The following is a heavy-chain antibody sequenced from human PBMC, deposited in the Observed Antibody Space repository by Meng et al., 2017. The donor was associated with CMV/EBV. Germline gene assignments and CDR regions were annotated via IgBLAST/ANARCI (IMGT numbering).Heavy chain of an antibody. Sequence: TFSSYAMSWVRQAPGKGLEWVSAISGSGGSTYYADSVKGRFTISRDNSKNTLYLQMNSLRAEDTAVYYCAKVRGMTTVTRRGDWFDPWGQGTLVTVSS. V-gene: IGHV3-23*01. CDR1: TFSSYA. D-gene: IGHD4-17*01. CDR2: ISGSGGST. CDR3: AKVRGMTTVTRRGDWFDP. J-gene: IGHJ5*02.